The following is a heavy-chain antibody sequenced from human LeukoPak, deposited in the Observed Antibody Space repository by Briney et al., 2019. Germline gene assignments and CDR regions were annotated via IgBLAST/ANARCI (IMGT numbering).Heavy chain of an antibody. CDR2: ISYDGSNK. CDR3: ASYSSSSVDAFDI. V-gene: IGHV3-30-3*01. CDR1: GFTFSSYA. Sequence: GGSLRLSCAASGFTFSSYAMHWARQAPGKGLEWVAVISYDGSNKYYADSVKGRFTISRDNTKNTLYLQMNSLRAEDTAVYYCASYSSSSVDAFDIWGQGTMVTVSS. D-gene: IGHD6-6*01. J-gene: IGHJ3*02.